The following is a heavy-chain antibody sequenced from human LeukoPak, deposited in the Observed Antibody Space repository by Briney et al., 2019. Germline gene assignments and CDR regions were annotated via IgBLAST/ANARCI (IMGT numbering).Heavy chain of an antibody. J-gene: IGHJ5*02. CDR2: ISYSGRT. D-gene: IGHD5-18*01. V-gene: IGHV4-59*08. CDR3: ARRSGYTSGYRVVSWFDP. Sequence: SETLSLTCTVSGDSISSYYWSWIRQPPGKGLEWIGYISYSGRTNYNPSLRSRVTISIDTSRNQFSLKLWSVTAADTAVYYCARRSGYTSGYRVVSWFDPWGQGTLVTVSS. CDR1: GDSISSYY.